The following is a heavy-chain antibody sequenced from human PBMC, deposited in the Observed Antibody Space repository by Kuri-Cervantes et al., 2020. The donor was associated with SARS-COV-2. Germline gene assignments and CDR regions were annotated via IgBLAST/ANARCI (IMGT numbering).Heavy chain of an antibody. CDR1: GFSLSAGGMC. D-gene: IGHD1-7*01. CDR3: ARMRTGTAMGGWFDP. J-gene: IGHJ5*02. CDR2: IDWDDDK. Sequence: SGPTLVKPTQTLTLTCTFSGFSLSAGGMCVSWIRQPPGKALEWLARIDWDDDKYYSTSLKTRLTISKDTSKNQVVLTMTNLDPVDTATYYCARMRTGTAMGGWFDPWGQGTLVTVSS. V-gene: IGHV2-70*11.